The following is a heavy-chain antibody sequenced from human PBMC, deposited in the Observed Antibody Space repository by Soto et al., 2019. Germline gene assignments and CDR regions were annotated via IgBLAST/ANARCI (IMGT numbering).Heavy chain of an antibody. V-gene: IGHV1-69*01. J-gene: IGHJ5*02. D-gene: IGHD1-26*01. CDR3: ARGIVGMGGGAYNWFDP. CDR2: IIVFFGTS. Sequence: QVQLVQSGAEVKKPGSSVKVSCKASGGTFSSYTISWVRQAPGQGLEWIGGIIVFFGTSNYAQKFQGRVTIPGDECPGTAHRELASLGSEDTAVYYCARGIVGMGGGAYNWFDPWGQGTLVTVSS. CDR1: GGTFSSYT.